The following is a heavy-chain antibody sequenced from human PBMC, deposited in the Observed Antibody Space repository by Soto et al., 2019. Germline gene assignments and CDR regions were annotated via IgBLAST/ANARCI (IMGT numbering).Heavy chain of an antibody. J-gene: IGHJ6*01. Sequence: QVQLVQSGVEVREPGASVKVSCKAVRYNFTNYGVSWVRQAPGQGLEWMGWITTYNGNTEYAQKFQGRVTMTTEASTSTDYMELGSLRSDDTAIYYCARALTGYGMDVWGEGDTVTVSS. V-gene: IGHV1-18*01. CDR1: RYNFTNYG. CDR3: ARALTGYGMDV. CDR2: ITTYNGNT.